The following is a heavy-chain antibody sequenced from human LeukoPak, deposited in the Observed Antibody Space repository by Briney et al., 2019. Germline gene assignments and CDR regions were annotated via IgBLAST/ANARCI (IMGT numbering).Heavy chain of an antibody. D-gene: IGHD3-22*01. CDR1: GGSISYYF. V-gene: IGHV4-59*08. CDR2: IYYTGGT. Sequence: SETLSLTCTVSGGSISYYFWSWIRQPPGKGLEWIAYIYYTGGTDYNPSLKSRVTISVDTSKNHFSLQLSSATAADTAVYYCARHERNGGYYDYWGQGTLVTVSS. J-gene: IGHJ4*02. CDR3: ARHERNGGYYDY.